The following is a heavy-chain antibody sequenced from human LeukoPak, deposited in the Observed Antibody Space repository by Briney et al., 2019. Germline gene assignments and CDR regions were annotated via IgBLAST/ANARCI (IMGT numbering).Heavy chain of an antibody. CDR3: AFLWFGELLSTFDY. CDR2: IDYSGGSS. V-gene: IGHV3-23*01. Sequence: PGGSLRLSCTVSGFTLSSYEMSWIRQAPGKGLEWVSSIDYSGGSSYYADSVKGRFTISRDDSKNTLYLQLNSLRAEDTAVYYCAFLWFGELLSTFDYWGQGTLVIVSS. CDR1: GFTLSSYE. D-gene: IGHD3-10*01. J-gene: IGHJ4*02.